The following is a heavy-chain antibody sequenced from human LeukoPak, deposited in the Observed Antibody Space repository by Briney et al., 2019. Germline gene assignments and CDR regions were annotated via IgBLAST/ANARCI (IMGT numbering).Heavy chain of an antibody. J-gene: IGHJ1*01. CDR1: ADSITSGH. Sequence: KPSETLSLTCSISADSITSGHWSWIRQPPGKGLEWIGYIYGIENTDYNPSLKSRVTISLDTSKNQLSLNLTAVTAADTAVYYCAGRGQRYFRDWGQGTLVTVSS. V-gene: IGHV4-59*08. CDR3: AGRGQRYFRD. CDR2: IYGIENT.